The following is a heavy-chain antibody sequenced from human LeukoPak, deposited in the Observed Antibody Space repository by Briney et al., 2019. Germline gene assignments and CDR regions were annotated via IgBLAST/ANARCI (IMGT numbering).Heavy chain of an antibody. V-gene: IGHV3-33*01. D-gene: IGHD6-13*01. CDR3: ARGFLGYSSSWYGY. CDR1: GFTFSSYG. Sequence: GGSLRLSCAASGFTFSSYGMHWVRQAPGKGLEWVAVIWYDGSNKYYADSVKGRFTISRDNSKNTLYLQMNSLRAEGTAVYYCARGFLGYSSSWYGYWGQGTLVTVSS. CDR2: IWYDGSNK. J-gene: IGHJ4*02.